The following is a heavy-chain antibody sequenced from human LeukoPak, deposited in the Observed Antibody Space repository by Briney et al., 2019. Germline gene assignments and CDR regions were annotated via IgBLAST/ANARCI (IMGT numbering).Heavy chain of an antibody. CDR2: IYYSGST. V-gene: IGHV4-59*01. J-gene: IGHJ4*02. CDR3: ASLPTTVTSWYFDY. D-gene: IGHD4-17*01. Sequence: SETLSLTCTVSGGPISSYYWSWIRQPPGKGLEWIGYIYYSGSTNYNPSLKSRVTISVDTSKNQFSLKLSSVTAADTAVYYCASLPTTVTSWYFDYWGQGTLVAVSS. CDR1: GGPISSYY.